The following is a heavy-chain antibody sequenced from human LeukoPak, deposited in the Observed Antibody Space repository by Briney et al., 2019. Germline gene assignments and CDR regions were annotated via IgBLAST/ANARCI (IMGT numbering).Heavy chain of an antibody. D-gene: IGHD3-22*01. CDR1: GYTFTGYY. CDR2: INPNSGGT. CDR3: ARDSHLYYDSSGYYPQH. J-gene: IGHJ1*01. Sequence: ASVKVSCKASGYTFTGYYMHWVRQAPGQGLEWMGWINPNSGGTNYAQKFQGRVTMTRDTSISTAYMELSRLRSDDTAVYYCARDSHLYYDSSGYYPQHWGQGPLVTVSS. V-gene: IGHV1-2*02.